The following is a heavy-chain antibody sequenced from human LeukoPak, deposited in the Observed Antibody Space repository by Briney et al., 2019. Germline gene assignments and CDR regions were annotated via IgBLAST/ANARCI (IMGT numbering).Heavy chain of an antibody. CDR2: IIPIFGTA. D-gene: IGHD3-22*01. V-gene: IGHV1-69*13. CDR3: ARAPLWGYYDSSGYYAYFDY. CDR1: GGTFSSYA. J-gene: IGHJ4*02. Sequence: GASVKVSCKASGGTFSSYAISWVRQAPGQGLEWMGGIIPIFGTANYAQKFQGRVTITADESTSTAYMELSSLRSEDTAVYYCARAPLWGYYDSSGYYAYFDYWGQGTLVTVSS.